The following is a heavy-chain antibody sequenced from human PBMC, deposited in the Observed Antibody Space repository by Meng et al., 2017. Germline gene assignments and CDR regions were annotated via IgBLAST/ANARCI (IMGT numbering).Heavy chain of an antibody. CDR3: ARDWRYCGGDCYPNWFDP. D-gene: IGHD2-21*02. CDR2: ISSSSSYI. J-gene: IGHJ5*02. V-gene: IGHV3-21*01. Sequence: EWELVGAGGGLVQPGGSLRLSCAASGFTVSSYSMNWVRQAPGKGLEWVSSISSSSSYIYYADSVKGRFTISRDNAKNSLYLQMNSLRAEDTAVYYCARDWRYCGGDCYPNWFDPWGQGTLVTVSS. CDR1: GFTVSSYS.